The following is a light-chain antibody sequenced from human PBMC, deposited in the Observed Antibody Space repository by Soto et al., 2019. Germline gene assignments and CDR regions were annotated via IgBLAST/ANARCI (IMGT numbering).Light chain of an antibody. Sequence: DIQMTQSQSSLSASVGDRVTITCQASQDISNYLNWYQQKPGKAPKLLIYDASNLETGVPSRFSGSGFGTDFTFTISSLQPEDIATYYCQQYDNLPITFGQGTRLEIK. J-gene: IGKJ5*01. CDR2: DAS. CDR1: QDISNY. CDR3: QQYDNLPIT. V-gene: IGKV1-33*01.